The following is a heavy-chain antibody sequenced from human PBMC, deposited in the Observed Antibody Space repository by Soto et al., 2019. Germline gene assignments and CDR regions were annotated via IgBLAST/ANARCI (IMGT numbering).Heavy chain of an antibody. V-gene: IGHV3-23*01. Sequence: EVQLLESGGGLVQPGGSLRLSCAASGFTFSSYAMNWVRRAPGKGLEWVSVISGSGDSTYYADSVKGRFTISRDNSKNTLYLQMHSLRAEDTAVYYCAKRATGTYFDYWGQGTLVTVSS. J-gene: IGHJ4*02. CDR3: AKRATGTYFDY. D-gene: IGHD1-1*01. CDR1: GFTFSSYA. CDR2: ISGSGDST.